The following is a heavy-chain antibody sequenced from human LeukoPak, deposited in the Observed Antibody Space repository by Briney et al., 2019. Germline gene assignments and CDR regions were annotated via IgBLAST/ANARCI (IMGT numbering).Heavy chain of an antibody. V-gene: IGHV4-61*02. D-gene: IGHD2-2*01. J-gene: IGHJ4*02. CDR3: ARDYCSSTSCRPFDY. CDR1: GGSISSGSYY. CDR2: IYTSGST. Sequence: SQTLSLTCTVSGGSISSGSYYWSWIRQPAGKGLEWIGRIYTSGSTNYNPSLKSRVTISVDTSKNQFSLKLSSVTAADTAVYYCARDYCSSTSCRPFDYWGQGTLVTVSS.